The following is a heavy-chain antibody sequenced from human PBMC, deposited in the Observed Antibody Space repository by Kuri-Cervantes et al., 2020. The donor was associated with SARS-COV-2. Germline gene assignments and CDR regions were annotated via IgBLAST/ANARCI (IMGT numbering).Heavy chain of an antibody. Sequence: GGSLRLSCAASGFTFSSYAMHWVRQAPGKGLEWVAVISYDGSNKYYADSVKGRFTISRDNSKNTPFLQMNSLRAEDTAVYYCAKDHDPHYYDSSGYFAYWGQGTLVTVSS. CDR2: ISYDGSNK. V-gene: IGHV3-30*04. J-gene: IGHJ4*02. CDR3: AKDHDPHYYDSSGYFAY. CDR1: GFTFSSYA. D-gene: IGHD3-22*01.